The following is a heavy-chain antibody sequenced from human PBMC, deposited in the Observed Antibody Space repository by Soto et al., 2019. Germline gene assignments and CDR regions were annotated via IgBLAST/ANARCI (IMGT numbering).Heavy chain of an antibody. D-gene: IGHD3-22*01. V-gene: IGHV3-23*01. J-gene: IGHJ3*02. CDR2: ISGSGDNL. CDR1: GFIFTSYA. Sequence: GGSLRLSCAGSGFIFTSYAMSWVRQAPGKGLEWVSVISGSGDNLYYADSVKGRFTISRDNSRNTLYLHMSSLRAEDTAVYHCVKGCHRDYYDSSGFAIWGRGTMVTVSS. CDR3: VKGCHRDYYDSSGFAI.